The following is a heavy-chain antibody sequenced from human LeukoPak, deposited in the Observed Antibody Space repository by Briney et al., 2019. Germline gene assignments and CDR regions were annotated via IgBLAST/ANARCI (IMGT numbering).Heavy chain of an antibody. J-gene: IGHJ4*02. D-gene: IGHD3-22*01. Sequence: SETLSLTCAVYGASFGTYYWTWIRQPPGKGLEWVGDVNHSGSTNYNPSLKSRVTISVDTSKNQSSLKLNSVTAADTAVYYCATTGLYDSSGYYGNDYWGQGTLVTVSS. V-gene: IGHV4-34*01. CDR2: VNHSGST. CDR1: GASFGTYY. CDR3: ATTGLYDSSGYYGNDY.